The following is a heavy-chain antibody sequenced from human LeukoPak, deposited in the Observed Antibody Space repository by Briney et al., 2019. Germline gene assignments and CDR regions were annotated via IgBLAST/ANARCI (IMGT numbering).Heavy chain of an antibody. CDR1: GFTVSSNY. J-gene: IGHJ4*02. Sequence: PGGSLRLSCAASGFTVSSNYMSWVRQAPGKGLEWVSVIYSGGSTYYADSVKGRFTISRDNAKNTLYLQMNSLRAEDTAVYYCATDLVVPAAHPFDYWGQGTLVTVSS. D-gene: IGHD2-2*01. CDR3: ATDLVVPAAHPFDY. V-gene: IGHV3-53*01. CDR2: IYSGGST.